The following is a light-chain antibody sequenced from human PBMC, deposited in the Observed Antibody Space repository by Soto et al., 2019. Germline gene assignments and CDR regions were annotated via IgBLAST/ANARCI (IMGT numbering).Light chain of an antibody. CDR3: QQYQTYST. CDR1: QSIRSL. J-gene: IGKJ5*01. Sequence: DIQMTQSPSTLSASVGDRVTITCRASQSIRSLLAWYQQKPGKAPKVLIYDASSLGSGVPSRFSGSGSGTEFTLTISSLQPDDFATYFCQQYQTYSTFGQGTRLEL. CDR2: DAS. V-gene: IGKV1-5*01.